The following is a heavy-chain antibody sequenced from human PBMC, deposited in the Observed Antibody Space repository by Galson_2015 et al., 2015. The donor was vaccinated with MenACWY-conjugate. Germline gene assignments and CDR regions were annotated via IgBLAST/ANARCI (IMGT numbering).Heavy chain of an antibody. D-gene: IGHD3-22*01. V-gene: IGHV1-46*01. Sequence: SVKVSCKASGYTFTNYYMHWVRQAPGQGLEWMGIIKPSGGSTSYAQKFQGRVTMTRDTSTSTVYMELSSLRSEDTAVYYCARENSYDSSVSSPPGYWAQGTLVTVSS. CDR3: ARENSYDSSVSSPPGY. J-gene: IGHJ4*02. CDR2: IKPSGGST. CDR1: GYTFTNYY.